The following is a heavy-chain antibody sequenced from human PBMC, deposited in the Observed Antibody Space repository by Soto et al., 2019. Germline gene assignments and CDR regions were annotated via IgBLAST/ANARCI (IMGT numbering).Heavy chain of an antibody. Sequence: QVQLVESGGGVVQPGRSLRLSCAASGFTFSGYGMHWVRQAPGKGLEWVAIIWSDGHTKYYADSVKGRFTISRDNSRNTLSLEMNSLRVEDTAIYYCTRAGYAFGSLDYWGQGTLVTVSS. D-gene: IGHD3-10*01. CDR3: TRAGYAFGSLDY. V-gene: IGHV3-33*01. CDR2: IWSDGHTK. CDR1: GFTFSGYG. J-gene: IGHJ4*02.